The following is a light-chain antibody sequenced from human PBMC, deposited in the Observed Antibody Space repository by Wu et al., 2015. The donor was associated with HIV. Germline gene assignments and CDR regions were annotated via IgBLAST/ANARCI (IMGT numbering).Light chain of an antibody. V-gene: IGKV3-11*01. J-gene: IGKJ5*01. CDR3: QQRTSWPLT. CDR2: DAS. Sequence: EIVLTQSPATLSLSPGETATLSCRASQSISSYLAWYQQNPGQAPRLLIYDASNRATGIPARFSGRGSGTDFTLTISSLEPEDFAVYYCQQRTSWPLTFGQGTRLEIK. CDR1: QSISSY.